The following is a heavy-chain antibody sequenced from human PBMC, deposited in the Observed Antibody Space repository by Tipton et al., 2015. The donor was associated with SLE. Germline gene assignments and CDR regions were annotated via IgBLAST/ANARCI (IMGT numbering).Heavy chain of an antibody. CDR3: ATSSRSYSNYYYGMDV. CDR2: IYSGGKT. Sequence: SLRLSCAASGFTFSVYAMHWVRQAPGKGLEWVAVIYSGGKTFYADSVRGRFTFSRDNSKSTLYLQMNSLRAEDTAVYYCATSSRSYSNYYYGMDVWGQGTTVTVSS. CDR1: GFTFSVYA. J-gene: IGHJ6*02. D-gene: IGHD2/OR15-2a*01. V-gene: IGHV3-23*03.